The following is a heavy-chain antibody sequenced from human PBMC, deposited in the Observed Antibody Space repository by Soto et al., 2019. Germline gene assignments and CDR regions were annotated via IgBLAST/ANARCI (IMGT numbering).Heavy chain of an antibody. D-gene: IGHD6-6*01. J-gene: IGHJ4*02. V-gene: IGHV1-46*01. CDR3: AREPSSSSYPTPPLTYLDY. Sequence: ASVKVSCKASGYTFTSYYMHWVRQAPGQGLEWMGIINPSGGSTSYAQKFQGRVTMTRDTSTSTVYMELSSLRSEDTAVYYCAREPSSSSYPTPPLTYLDYWGQGTLVTV. CDR2: INPSGGST. CDR1: GYTFTSYY.